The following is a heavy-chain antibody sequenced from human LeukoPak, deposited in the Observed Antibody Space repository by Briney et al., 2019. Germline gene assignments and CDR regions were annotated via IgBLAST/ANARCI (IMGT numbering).Heavy chain of an antibody. CDR3: ARDYYGP. CDR1: GFTVSNNY. J-gene: IGHJ5*02. CDR2: IYSRGST. V-gene: IGHV3-66*03. D-gene: IGHD3-22*01. Sequence: GGSLTLSCAASGFTVSNNYMRWVRQPPGKGLEWVSSIYSRGSTSYVDSVKGRFTISRDNSKNTLFLQMNSLRVEDTAVYYCARDYYGPWGQGTLVTVSS.